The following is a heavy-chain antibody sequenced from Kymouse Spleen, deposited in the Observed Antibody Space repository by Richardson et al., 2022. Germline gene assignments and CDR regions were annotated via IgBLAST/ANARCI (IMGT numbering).Heavy chain of an antibody. CDR1: GFTFSSYA. CDR3: AKDRVTIFGVVIIHYYYGMDV. D-gene: IGHD3-3*01. J-gene: IGHJ6*02. V-gene: IGHV3-23*04. Sequence: EVQLVESGGGLVQPGGSLRLSCAASGFTFSSYAMSWVRQAPGKGLEWVSAISGSGGSTYYADSVKGRFTISRDNSKNTLYLQMNSLRAEDTAVYYCAKDRVTIFGVVIIHYYYGMDVWGQGTTVTVSS. CDR2: ISGSGGST.